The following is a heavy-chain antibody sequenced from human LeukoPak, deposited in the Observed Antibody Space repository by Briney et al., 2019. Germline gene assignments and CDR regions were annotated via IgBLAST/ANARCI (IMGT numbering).Heavy chain of an antibody. V-gene: IGHV1-46*01. CDR1: GYSFTSHY. CDR3: ARDNSIHERGWWFDP. D-gene: IGHD4-23*01. J-gene: IGHJ5*02. CDR2: IKPRGTST. Sequence: ASVKVSCKASGYSFTSHYMHWVRQAPGQGLEWMGLIKPRGTSTIYAEKFQGRIIMTRDMSTTTDYMELSSLKSDDTAVYYCARDNSIHERGWWFDPWGQGTLVTVSS.